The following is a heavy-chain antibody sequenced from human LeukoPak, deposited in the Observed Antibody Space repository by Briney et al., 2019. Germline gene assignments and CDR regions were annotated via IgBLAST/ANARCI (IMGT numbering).Heavy chain of an antibody. J-gene: IGHJ6*02. CDR2: ISSSSSYI. CDR1: GFTFSSYS. Sequence: PGGSLRLSCAASGFTFSSYSMNWVRQAPGKGLEWVSSISSSSSYIYYADSVKGRFTISRDNAKNSLYLQMNSLRAEDTAVYYCAREGTAVAGYGMDVWGQGTTVTVSS. D-gene: IGHD6-19*01. CDR3: AREGTAVAGYGMDV. V-gene: IGHV3-21*06.